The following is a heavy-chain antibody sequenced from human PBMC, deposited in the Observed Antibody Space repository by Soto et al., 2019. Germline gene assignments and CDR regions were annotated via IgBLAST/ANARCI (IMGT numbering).Heavy chain of an antibody. V-gene: IGHV4-39*01. D-gene: IGHD6-13*01. CDR1: GGSISSSYYY. CDR3: ARTYSSSWPGTFDH. CDR2: IYYSGST. J-gene: IGHJ4*02. Sequence: QLQLQESGPGLVKPSETLSLTCTVSGGSISSSYYYWGWIRQPPGKGLEWIGTIYYSGSTSYNPSLKSRVTISVDTSKNQFSLKLSSVTAADTAVYYCARTYSSSWPGTFDHWGQGTLVTVSS.